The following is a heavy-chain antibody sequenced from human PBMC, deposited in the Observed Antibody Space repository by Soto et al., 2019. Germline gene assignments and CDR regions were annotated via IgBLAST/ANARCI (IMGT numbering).Heavy chain of an antibody. CDR2: ISYSGNT. V-gene: IGHV4-39*02. D-gene: IGHD3-16*01. J-gene: IGHJ6*03. Sequence: QLQLQESGPGLVRPSETLPLTCTVSGDSVSSGTYYWGWIRQPPGKGLAWLGFISYSGNTYYNPSIESRISISVDASKKHFSLNLSSVTAADTAVYYCVLGDYYYYYMDVWGKGTTVTVSS. CDR1: GDSVSSGTYY. CDR3: VLGDYYYYYMDV.